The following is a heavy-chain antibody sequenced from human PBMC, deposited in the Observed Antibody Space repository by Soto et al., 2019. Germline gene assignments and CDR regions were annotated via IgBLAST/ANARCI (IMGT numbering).Heavy chain of an antibody. CDR2: ISAYNGNT. Sequence: ASVKVSCKASGYTFTSYGISWVRQAPGQGLEWMGWISAYNGNTNYAQKLQGRVTMTTDTSTSTAYMELRSLRSDDTAVYYCARDVDGSSSYYYYGMDVRGQGTTVTVSS. J-gene: IGHJ6*02. CDR3: ARDVDGSSSYYYYGMDV. CDR1: GYTFTSYG. V-gene: IGHV1-18*01. D-gene: IGHD6-6*01.